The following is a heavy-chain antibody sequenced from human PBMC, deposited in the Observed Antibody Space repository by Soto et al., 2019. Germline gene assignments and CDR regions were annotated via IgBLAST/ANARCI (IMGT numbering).Heavy chain of an antibody. J-gene: IGHJ4*02. D-gene: IGHD3-16*01. CDR2: FHYSGST. V-gene: IGHV4-39*01. Sequence: SETLSLTCTVSGGSISSRDSYWGWIRQPPGKGLEWIGSFHYSGSTYYNPSLKSRVTISVDTSKNQLSLRVTSVTAADTAVYYCPRGFGRSQFDYWGQGTLVTVSS. CDR1: GGSISSRDSY. CDR3: PRGFGRSQFDY.